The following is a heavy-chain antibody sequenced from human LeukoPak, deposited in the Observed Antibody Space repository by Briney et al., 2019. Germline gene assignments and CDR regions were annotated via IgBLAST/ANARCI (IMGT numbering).Heavy chain of an antibody. D-gene: IGHD4-11*01. Sequence: PGGSLRLSCAASGFTFSGFPMHWVRQAPGKGREWVAALSSDGSNTYYTDSVKGRFTISRDNSKNKVYLQMNSLRAEDTAVYYCAREYYSALDYRGQGTLVTVSS. CDR2: LSSDGSNT. V-gene: IGHV3-30-3*01. CDR1: GFTFSGFP. J-gene: IGHJ4*02. CDR3: AREYYSALDY.